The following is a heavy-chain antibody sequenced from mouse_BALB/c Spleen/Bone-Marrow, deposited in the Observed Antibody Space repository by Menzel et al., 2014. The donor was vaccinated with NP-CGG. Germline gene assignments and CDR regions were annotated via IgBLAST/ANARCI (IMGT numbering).Heavy chain of an antibody. Sequence: EVQGVESGGDLVKPGGSLKLSCAASGFTFSSYGMSWVRQTSDKRLEWVATISSGGSYTYYPGSVKGRFTISRDNAKNTLYLQMSSLKSEDAAMYYCARGGLRRNIAYAMDYWSQGTPVTVSS. CDR3: ARGGLRRNIAYAMDY. CDR1: GFTFSSYG. V-gene: IGHV5-6*01. CDR2: ISSGGSYT. D-gene: IGHD2-4*01. J-gene: IGHJ4*01.